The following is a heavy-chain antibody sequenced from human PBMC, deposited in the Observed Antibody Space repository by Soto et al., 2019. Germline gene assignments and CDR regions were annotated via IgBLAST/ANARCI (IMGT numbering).Heavy chain of an antibody. CDR3: ARAKKGIAAAENWFDP. J-gene: IGHJ5*02. CDR1: GGSISSGGYY. CDR2: IYYSGST. V-gene: IGHV4-31*03. D-gene: IGHD6-13*01. Sequence: QVQLQESSPGLVKPSQTLSLTCTVSGGSISSGGYYWSWIRQHPGKGLEWIGYIYYSGSTYYNPSLKSRVTISVDTSKNQFPLKRSSVTAADTAGYYCARAKKGIAAAENWFDPWGQGTLVTVSS.